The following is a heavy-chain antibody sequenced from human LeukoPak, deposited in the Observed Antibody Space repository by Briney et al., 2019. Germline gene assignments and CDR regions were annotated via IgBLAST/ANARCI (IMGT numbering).Heavy chain of an antibody. Sequence: GGSLRLSCAASGFTFSSYSMNWVRQAPGKELEWVSSISSSSSYIYYADSVKGRFTISRDNAKNSLYLQMNSLRAEDTAVYYCARDHVEMAPKSYYYYGMDVWGQGTTVTVSS. CDR2: ISSSSSYI. CDR1: GFTFSSYS. D-gene: IGHD5-24*01. CDR3: ARDHVEMAPKSYYYYGMDV. V-gene: IGHV3-21*01. J-gene: IGHJ6*02.